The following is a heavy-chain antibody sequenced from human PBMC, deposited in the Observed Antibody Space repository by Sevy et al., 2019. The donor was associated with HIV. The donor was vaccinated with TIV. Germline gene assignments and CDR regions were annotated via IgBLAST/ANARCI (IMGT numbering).Heavy chain of an antibody. CDR1: GFTFSNAW. Sequence: GGSLRLSCAASGFTFSNAWMSWVRQAPGKGLEWVGRIKSKTDGGTTDYAAPVKGRFTISRDDSKNTLYLQMNSLKTEDTAVYYCTTPVNPLAAAGTGGYFQHWGQGTLVTVSS. J-gene: IGHJ1*01. V-gene: IGHV3-15*01. CDR2: IKSKTDGGTT. CDR3: TTPVNPLAAAGTGGYFQH. D-gene: IGHD6-13*01.